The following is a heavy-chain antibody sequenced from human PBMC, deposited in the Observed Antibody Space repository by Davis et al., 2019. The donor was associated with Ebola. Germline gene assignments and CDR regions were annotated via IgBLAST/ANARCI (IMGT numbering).Heavy chain of an antibody. CDR1: GYSFTSYW. CDR3: ARQGSYYYYYYGMDV. CDR2: IYPGDSDT. D-gene: IGHD3-10*01. J-gene: IGHJ6*04. Sequence: QVSCKGSGYSFTSYWIGWVRQMPGKGLEWMGIIYPGDSDTRYSPSFQGQVTISADKSISTAYLQWSSMKASDTAMYYCARQGSYYYYYYGMDVWGKGTTVTVSS. V-gene: IGHV5-51*01.